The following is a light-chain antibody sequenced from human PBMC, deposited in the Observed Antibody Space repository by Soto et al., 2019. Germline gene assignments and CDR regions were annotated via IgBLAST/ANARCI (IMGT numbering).Light chain of an antibody. J-gene: IGKJ1*01. CDR2: HAS. Sequence: EVVLTQSPGTLSLSPGERATLLCRASQSVSSGYLAWYQQKPGQAPRLLIYHASSRATGFPDRFSGSGSGTDFTLTIRRLEPEDFAIYYCQQYGASPWTFGQGTQVEIK. CDR3: QQYGASPWT. CDR1: QSVSSGY. V-gene: IGKV3-20*01.